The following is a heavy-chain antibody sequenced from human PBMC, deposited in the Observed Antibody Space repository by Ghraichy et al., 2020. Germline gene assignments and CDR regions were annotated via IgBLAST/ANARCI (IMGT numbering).Heavy chain of an antibody. CDR1: GGSFSGYY. V-gene: IGHV4-34*01. J-gene: IGHJ3*02. CDR3: ARRPHYYGSGSYYHPLGMAFDI. Sequence: SETLSLTCAVYGGSFSGYYWSWIRQPPGKGLEWIGEINHSGSTNYNPSLKSRVTISVDTSKNQFSLKLSSVTAADTAVYYCARRPHYYGSGSYYHPLGMAFDIWGQGTMVTVSS. CDR2: INHSGST. D-gene: IGHD3-10*01.